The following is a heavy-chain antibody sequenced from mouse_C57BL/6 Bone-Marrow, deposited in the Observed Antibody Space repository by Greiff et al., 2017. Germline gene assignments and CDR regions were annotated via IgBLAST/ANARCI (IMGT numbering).Heavy chain of an antibody. V-gene: IGHV5-4*01. CDR2: ISDGGSYT. CDR3: ARSSYYSNYVDY. J-gene: IGHJ2*01. CDR1: GFTFSSYA. D-gene: IGHD2-5*01. Sequence: QLVESGGGLVKPGGSLKLSCAASGFTFSSYAMSWVRQTPEKRLEWVATISDGGSYTYYPDNVKGRFTISRDNAKNNLYLQMSHLKSEDTAMYYCARSSYYSNYVDYWGQGTTLTVSS.